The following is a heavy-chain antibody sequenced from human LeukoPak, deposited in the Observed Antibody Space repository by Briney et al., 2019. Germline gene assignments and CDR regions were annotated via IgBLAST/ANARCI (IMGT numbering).Heavy chain of an antibody. V-gene: IGHV1-2*02. Sequence: ASVKASCKASGYTFTGYYMNWVRQAPGQGLEWMGWINSDSGFTKYAQKFQGRVTMTRDTSIITVYMDLTRLTSDDTAVYYCARNFDTKGFDPWGQGTLVTVSS. CDR3: ARNFDTKGFDP. CDR1: GYTFTGYY. J-gene: IGHJ5*02. D-gene: IGHD3-9*01. CDR2: INSDSGFT.